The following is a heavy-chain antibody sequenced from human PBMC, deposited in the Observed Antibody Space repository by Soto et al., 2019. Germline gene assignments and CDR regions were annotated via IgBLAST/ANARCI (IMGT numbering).Heavy chain of an antibody. D-gene: IGHD1-26*01. CDR1: GDSFNDYY. J-gene: IGHJ6*03. V-gene: IGHV1-2*04. CDR3: ARESGGATATLDYYYCYMDV. Sequence: QVQLVQSGAEVRKPGASVTVSCRSSGDSFNDYYIHWVRQAPGQGLEWLGWINPNSGVTKYAQKFQGWVSMTRDTSIRTVYMQLSSLRSDDTAVYYCARESGGATATLDYYYCYMDVWGTGTTVTVSS. CDR2: INPNSGVT.